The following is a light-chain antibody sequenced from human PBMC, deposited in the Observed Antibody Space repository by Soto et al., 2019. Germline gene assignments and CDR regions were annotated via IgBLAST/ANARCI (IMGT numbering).Light chain of an antibody. Sequence: EIVLTQSPCTLSFSPLERSTLSCRASQSVSSNYLAWYQQKPGQAPRLLIYGASSRATGIPDRFSGSGSGTEFTLTISRLEPEDFAVYYCHQYGISPFGGGTKVDIK. CDR3: HQYGISP. V-gene: IGKV3-20*01. CDR2: GAS. CDR1: QSVSSNY. J-gene: IGKJ4*01.